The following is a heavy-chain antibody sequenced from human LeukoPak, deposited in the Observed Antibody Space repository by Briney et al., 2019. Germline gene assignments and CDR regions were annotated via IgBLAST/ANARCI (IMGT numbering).Heavy chain of an antibody. CDR3: ASPENRDSSSWAPFDY. V-gene: IGHV4-34*01. D-gene: IGHD6-13*01. J-gene: IGHJ4*02. Sequence: SETLSLTCAVYGGSFSGYYWSWIRQPPGKGLEWIWEINHSGSTNYNPSLKSRVTISADTSKNQFSLKLSSVTAADTAVYYCASPENRDSSSWAPFDYWGQGTLVTVSS. CDR2: INHSGST. CDR1: GGSFSGYY.